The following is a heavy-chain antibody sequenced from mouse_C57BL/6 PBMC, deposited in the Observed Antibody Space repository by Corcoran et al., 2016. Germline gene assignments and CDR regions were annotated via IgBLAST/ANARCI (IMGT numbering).Heavy chain of an antibody. CDR1: GINIKNSN. V-gene: IGHV14-3*01. J-gene: IGHJ3*01. CDR2: IDPANGNT. CDR3: ASLYDYGFAY. D-gene: IGHD2-4*01. Sequence: EVQLQQSVAEIVRPGASVKSSCAASGINIKNSNMHWVKQRPEQGLEWIGRIDPANGNTKYAPKFQGKATITADTSSNTAYLQLSSLTSEDTAIYYCASLYDYGFAYWGQGTLVTVSP.